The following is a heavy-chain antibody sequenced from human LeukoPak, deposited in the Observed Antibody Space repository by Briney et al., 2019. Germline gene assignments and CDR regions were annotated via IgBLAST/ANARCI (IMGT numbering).Heavy chain of an antibody. CDR3: ARTPGERYCSGGSCYFHYYYMDV. V-gene: IGHV3-21*01. J-gene: IGHJ6*03. CDR2: ISSSSDYI. Sequence: GGSLRLSCAASGFTFSTYSMNWVRQAPGKGLEWVSSISSSSDYIYYAGSVKGRFSITRDNARNSLYLQMNSLRAEDTAVYYCARTPGERYCSGGSCYFHYYYMDVWGKGTTVTVS. CDR1: GFTFSTYS. D-gene: IGHD2-15*01.